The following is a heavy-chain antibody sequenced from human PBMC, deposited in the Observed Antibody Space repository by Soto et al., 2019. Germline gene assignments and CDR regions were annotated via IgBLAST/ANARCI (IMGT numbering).Heavy chain of an antibody. Sequence: QITLKESGPTLVKPTQTLTLTCTFSGFSLSTSGVGVGWFRQPPVKALEWLALIYWDDDKRYSPSLKRRLSIPKYTSKNQVVLTMTNMDPVDTATYYCAHSLVAGTVIGWFDPWGQGTLVTVSS. J-gene: IGHJ5*02. CDR2: IYWDDDK. CDR1: GFSLSTSGVG. CDR3: AHSLVAGTVIGWFDP. D-gene: IGHD6-19*01. V-gene: IGHV2-5*02.